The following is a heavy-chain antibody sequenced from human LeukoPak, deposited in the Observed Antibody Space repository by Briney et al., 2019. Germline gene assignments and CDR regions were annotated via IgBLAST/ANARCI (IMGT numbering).Heavy chain of an antibody. D-gene: IGHD3-10*01. CDR3: ARDLWWFGELPAFDI. Sequence: ASVNVSCKASGGTFSSYAISWVRQAPGQGLEWMGGIIPIFGTANYAQKFQGRVTITADESTSTAYMELRSLRSEDTAVYYCARDLWWFGELPAFDIWGQGTMVTVSS. CDR1: GGTFSSYA. J-gene: IGHJ3*02. V-gene: IGHV1-69*13. CDR2: IIPIFGTA.